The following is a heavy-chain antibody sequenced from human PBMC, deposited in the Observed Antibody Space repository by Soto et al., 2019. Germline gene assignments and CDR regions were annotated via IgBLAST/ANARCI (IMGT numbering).Heavy chain of an antibody. CDR3: AKEGDFWSGSHYKGGHHFDY. V-gene: IGHV3-23*01. J-gene: IGHJ4*02. CDR2: ISGSGGST. Sequence: GGSLRLSCAASGFTFSSYAMSWVRQAPGKGLEWVSAISGSGGSTYYADSVKGRFTISRDNSKNTLYLQMNSLRAEDTAVYYCAKEGDFWSGSHYKGGHHFDYWGQGTLVTVSS. CDR1: GFTFSSYA. D-gene: IGHD3-3*01.